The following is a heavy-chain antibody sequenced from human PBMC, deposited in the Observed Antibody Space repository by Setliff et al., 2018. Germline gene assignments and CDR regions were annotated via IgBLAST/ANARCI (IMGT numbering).Heavy chain of an antibody. CDR1: GYNFNIYG. CDR2: ISVHKDSR. J-gene: IGHJ5*02. Sequence: GASVKVSCKTSGYNFNIYGVSWVRLAPGQGLEWMGWISVHKDSRNYAEKFQDRVTVTTDTSTGTVYMELRKLRSDDTAVYYCARDNVYSFFGTLRFRWFDPWGQGTQVTAPQ. CDR3: ARDNVYSFFGTLRFRWFDP. V-gene: IGHV1-18*01. D-gene: IGHD2-15*01.